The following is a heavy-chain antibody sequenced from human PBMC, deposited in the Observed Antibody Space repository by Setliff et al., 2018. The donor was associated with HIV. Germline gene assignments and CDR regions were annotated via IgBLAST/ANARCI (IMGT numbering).Heavy chain of an antibody. J-gene: IGHJ5*02. CDR3: ARGLERTNPLFGVISIYFDP. Sequence: GSLRLSCAASGFTFSSYWMSWVRQAPGKGLEWVANIKQDGSEKYYVDSVKGRFTISRDNAKNSLYLQMNSLRAEDTAVHYCARGLERTNPLFGVISIYFDPWGQGTLVTV. CDR1: GFTFSSYW. D-gene: IGHD3-10*01. V-gene: IGHV3-7*03. CDR2: IKQDGSEK.